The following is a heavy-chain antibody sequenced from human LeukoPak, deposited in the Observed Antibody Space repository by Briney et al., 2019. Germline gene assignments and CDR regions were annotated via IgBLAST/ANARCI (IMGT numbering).Heavy chain of an antibody. D-gene: IGHD1-1*01. CDR1: GFTFSSYA. CDR2: IQYDGSDK. V-gene: IGHV3-30*02. CDR3: AKVNWNDGGFFDY. Sequence: GRSLRLSCAASGFTFSSYAMHWVRQAPGKGLEWVAFIQYDGSDKYYADSVKGRFTISRDHSKNTLYLQMNSLRAEDTAVYYCAKVNWNDGGFFDYWGQGTLVTVSS. J-gene: IGHJ4*02.